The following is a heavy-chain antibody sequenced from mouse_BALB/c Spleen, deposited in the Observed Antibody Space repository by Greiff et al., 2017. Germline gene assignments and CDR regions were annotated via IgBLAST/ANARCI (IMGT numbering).Heavy chain of an antibody. Sequence: DVKLVESGGGLVKPGGSLKLSCAASGFTFSSYAMSWVRQTPEKRLEWVASISSGGSTYYPDSVKGRFTISRDNARNILYLQMSSLRSEDTAMYYCARVGFTTVVADYWGQGTTLTVSS. V-gene: IGHV5-6-5*01. J-gene: IGHJ2*01. CDR2: ISSGGST. D-gene: IGHD1-1*01. CDR3: ARVGFTTVVADY. CDR1: GFTFSSYA.